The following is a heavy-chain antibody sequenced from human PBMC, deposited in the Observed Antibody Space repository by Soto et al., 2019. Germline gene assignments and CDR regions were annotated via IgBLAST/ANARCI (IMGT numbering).Heavy chain of an antibody. Sequence: SVKVSCKASGGTFSSYAISWVRQAPGQGLEWMGGIIPIFGTANYAQKFQGRVTMTRDTSTSTVYMELSSLRSEDTAVYYCARRVYYDFWSGYYTGIYVASDWFDPWGQGTLVTVSS. D-gene: IGHD3-3*01. J-gene: IGHJ5*02. V-gene: IGHV1-69*05. CDR2: IIPIFGTA. CDR1: GGTFSSYA. CDR3: ARRVYYDFWSGYYTGIYVASDWFDP.